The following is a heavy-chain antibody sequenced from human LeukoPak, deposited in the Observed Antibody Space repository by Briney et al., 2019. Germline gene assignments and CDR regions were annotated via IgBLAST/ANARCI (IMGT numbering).Heavy chain of an antibody. CDR1: GFTFSDYY. D-gene: IGHD3-16*01. V-gene: IGHV3-11*04. CDR2: ISSSSSTI. CDR3: ARDSRMMDAFDI. J-gene: IGHJ3*02. Sequence: GGSLRLSCAASGFTFSDYYMTWIRQAPGKGLEWVSYISSSSSTIYYADSVKGRFTISRDNAKNSLYLQINSLRAEDTAVYYCARDSRMMDAFDIWGQGTMVTVSS.